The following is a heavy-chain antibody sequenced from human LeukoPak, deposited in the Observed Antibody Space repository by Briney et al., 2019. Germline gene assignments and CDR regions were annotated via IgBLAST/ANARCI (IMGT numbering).Heavy chain of an antibody. V-gene: IGHV3-49*04. J-gene: IGHJ6*02. CDR1: GFPIGDHA. CDR2: VSSKAYGGTT. D-gene: IGHD5-18*01. CDR3: TIGPIQVWLYYGMDV. Sequence: GALLLSCTASGFPIGDHAMGWVRPATGKGLERVGFVSSKAYGGTTEYAASVKAIFIITRDDSKSIAYLQMNSLKTEDTAVYYCTIGPIQVWLYYGMDVWGQGTTVIVSS.